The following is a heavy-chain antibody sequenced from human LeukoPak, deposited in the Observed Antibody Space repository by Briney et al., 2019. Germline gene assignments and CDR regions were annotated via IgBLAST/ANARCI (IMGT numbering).Heavy chain of an antibody. CDR1: GFTFSDYY. Sequence: KPGGSLRLTCAASGFTFSDYYMSWIRQAPGKGLEWVSYISISSSYTNYADSVKGRFTISRDNAKNSLYLRMNSLRAEDTAVFYCARDQYDTWSRRGNFDSWGQGTLVIVSS. CDR2: ISISSSYT. CDR3: ARDQYDTWSRRGNFDS. D-gene: IGHD3/OR15-3a*01. V-gene: IGHV3-11*06. J-gene: IGHJ4*02.